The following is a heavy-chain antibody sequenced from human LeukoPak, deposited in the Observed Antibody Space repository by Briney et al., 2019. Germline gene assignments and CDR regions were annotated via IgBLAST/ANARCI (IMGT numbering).Heavy chain of an antibody. V-gene: IGHV3-21*01. CDR2: ISSSSSYI. Sequence: GGSLRLSCAASGFTFSSYSMNWVRQAPGKGLEWVSSISSSSSYIYYADSVKGRFTISRDNAKNSLYLQMNSLRAEDTAVYYCARSVEALRYFDWLLSDYYYYYMDVWGKGTTVTVSS. J-gene: IGHJ6*03. D-gene: IGHD3-9*01. CDR1: GFTFSSYS. CDR3: ARSVEALRYFDWLLSDYYYYYMDV.